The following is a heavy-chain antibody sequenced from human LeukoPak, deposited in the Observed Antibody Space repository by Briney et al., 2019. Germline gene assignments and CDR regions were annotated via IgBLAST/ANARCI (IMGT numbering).Heavy chain of an antibody. CDR3: ARATAKQQLVRGFDY. V-gene: IGHV1-69*04. CDR1: GGTFSSYA. Sequence: SVKVSCKASGGTFSSYAISWVRQAPGQGLEWMGRIIPILGIANYAQKFQGRVTITADKSTSTAYMELSSLRSEDTAVYYCARATAKQQLVRGFDYWGQRTLVTVSS. CDR2: IIPILGIA. J-gene: IGHJ4*02. D-gene: IGHD6-13*01.